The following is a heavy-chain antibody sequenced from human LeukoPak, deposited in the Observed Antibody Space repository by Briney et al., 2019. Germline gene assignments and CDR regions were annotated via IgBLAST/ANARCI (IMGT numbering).Heavy chain of an antibody. CDR1: GFTFTNYA. V-gene: IGHV3-30*01. D-gene: IGHD2-2*01. Sequence: GGSLRLSCAASGFTFTNYAMHWVRQAPGKGLEWEAVISYDVSNKYYADSVEGRFTISRDNSKNTLYLQMNSLRVEDTAVYYCATDQFKMDCSSASCPPSTWGQGTLVTVSS. CDR2: ISYDVSNK. CDR3: ATDQFKMDCSSASCPPST. J-gene: IGHJ5*02.